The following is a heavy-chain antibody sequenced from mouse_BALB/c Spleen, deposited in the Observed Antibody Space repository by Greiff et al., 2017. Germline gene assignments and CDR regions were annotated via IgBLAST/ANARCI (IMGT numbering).Heavy chain of an antibody. J-gene: IGHJ4*01. D-gene: IGHD2-10*01. V-gene: IGHV1-80*01. CDR1: GYAFSSYW. CDR2: IYPGDGDT. CDR3: ARAPYLEAMDY. Sequence: QVQLQQSGAELVRPGSSVKISCKASGYAFSSYWMNWVKQRPGQGLEWIGQIYPGDGDTNYKGKFKGKATLTADKSSSTAYMQLSILTSEDSAVYFAARAPYLEAMDYWGQGTSVTVSS.